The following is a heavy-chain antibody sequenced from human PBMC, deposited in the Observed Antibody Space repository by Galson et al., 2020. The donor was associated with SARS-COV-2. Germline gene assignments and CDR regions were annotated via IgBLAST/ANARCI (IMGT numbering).Heavy chain of an antibody. CDR3: ARDPYDSSAKYYYYYYMDV. CDR2: ISSSSSYI. V-gene: IGHV3-21*01. J-gene: IGHJ6*03. D-gene: IGHD3-22*01. Sequence: NSGGSLRLSCAASGFTFSSYSMNWVRQAPGKGLEWVSSISSSSSYIYYADSVKGRFTISRDNAKNSLYLQMNSLRAEDTAVYYCARDPYDSSAKYYYYYYMDVWGKGTTVTVSS. CDR1: GFTFSSYS.